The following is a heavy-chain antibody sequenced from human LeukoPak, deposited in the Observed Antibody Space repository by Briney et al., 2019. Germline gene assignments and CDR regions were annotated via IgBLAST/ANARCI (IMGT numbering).Heavy chain of an antibody. J-gene: IGHJ6*03. CDR1: GYTFTSYG. CDR2: ISAYNGNT. V-gene: IGHV1-18*01. D-gene: IGHD2-15*01. CDR3: ARATDCSGGSCYSSYYYYCMDV. Sequence: ASVKVSCKASGYTFTSYGISWVRQAPGQGLEWMGWISAYNGNTNYAQKLQGRVTITADESTSTAYMELSSLRSEDTAVYYCARATDCSGGSCYSSYYYYCMDVWGKGTTVTVSS.